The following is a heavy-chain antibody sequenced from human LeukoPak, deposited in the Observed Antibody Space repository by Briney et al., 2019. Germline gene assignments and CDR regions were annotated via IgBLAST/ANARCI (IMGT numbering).Heavy chain of an antibody. V-gene: IGHV1-2*06. CDR2: INPNSGGT. D-gene: IGHD3-22*01. CDR1: GYTFTGYY. CDR3: ARVGMIVARNSNWFDP. Sequence: ASVKVSCKASGYTFTGYYMHWVRQAPGQGLEWMGRINPNSGGTNYAQKFQGRVTMTRDTSISTAYMELSRLRSGDTAVYYCARVGMIVARNSNWFDPWGQGTLVTVSS. J-gene: IGHJ5*02.